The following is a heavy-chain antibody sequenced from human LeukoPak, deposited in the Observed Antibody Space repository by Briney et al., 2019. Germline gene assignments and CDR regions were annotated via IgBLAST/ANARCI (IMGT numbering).Heavy chain of an antibody. CDR2: IYHSGST. J-gene: IGHJ4*02. CDR1: GVSISSGGYS. CDR3: ARDRYGDHTYFDY. V-gene: IGHV4-30-2*01. D-gene: IGHD4-17*01. Sequence: SETLSLTCAVSGVSISSGGYSWSWIRQPPGKGLEWIGYIYHSGSTYYNPSLKSRVTISVDRSKNRFSLKLNSVTAADTAVYYCARDRYGDHTYFDYWGQGTLVTVSS.